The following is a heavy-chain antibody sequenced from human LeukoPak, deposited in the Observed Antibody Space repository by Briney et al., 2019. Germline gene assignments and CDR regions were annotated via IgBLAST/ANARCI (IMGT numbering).Heavy chain of an antibody. CDR1: GFTFSNYA. D-gene: IGHD5-18*01. CDR3: ASGPGYSFET. CDR2: IEQDGSEE. J-gene: IGHJ5*02. Sequence: PGGSMRLSCATYGFTFSNYAIHWVRQAPGKGLEWVANIEQDGSEEAYLDSVKGRFTVSRDIANNALFLQMNSLRADDTGVYYCASGPGYSFETWGQGTLVTVSS. V-gene: IGHV3-7*01.